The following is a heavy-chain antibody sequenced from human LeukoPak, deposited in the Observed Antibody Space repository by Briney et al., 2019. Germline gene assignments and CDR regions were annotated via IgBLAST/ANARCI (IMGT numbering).Heavy chain of an antibody. CDR1: GFTFTGYY. CDR3: ARTNGGYEYN. V-gene: IGHV1-2*02. D-gene: IGHD5-12*01. J-gene: IGHJ4*02. Sequence: ASVKVSRKTSGFTFTGYYMHWVRQAPGQGLAWMGWINPYSGDTTYAQKFQGRLTLTRDTSISTAYMEVSRLKSDDTAVYYCARTNGGYEYNWGQGTRVIVSS. CDR2: INPYSGDT.